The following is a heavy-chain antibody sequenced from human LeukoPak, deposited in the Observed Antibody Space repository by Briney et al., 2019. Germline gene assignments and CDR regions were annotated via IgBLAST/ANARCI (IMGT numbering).Heavy chain of an antibody. J-gene: IGHJ6*02. Sequence: PSETLSLTCTVSGGSISSSTYSWDWIRQPPGKGLEWIGSISYSGSTYYNPSLKSRVTIPEDASRNQFSLRLSSVTAADTAVYYCARELRGFDAIDVWGQGTTVTVSS. CDR2: ISYSGST. V-gene: IGHV4-39*02. D-gene: IGHD5-12*01. CDR3: ARELRGFDAIDV. CDR1: GGSISSSTYS.